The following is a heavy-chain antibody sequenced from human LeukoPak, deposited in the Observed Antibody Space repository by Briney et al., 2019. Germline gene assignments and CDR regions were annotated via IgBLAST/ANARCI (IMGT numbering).Heavy chain of an antibody. Sequence: GGSLKLSCAASGFTFSDSSMHWVRQASGRGLEWVGRVGDKTNSYATGYGESVKGRFTISRDDSKNTAYLEMSSLRVEDTAVYYCTRQRPQTGSLDYWGQGALVTVSS. J-gene: IGHJ4*02. V-gene: IGHV3-73*01. CDR3: TRQRPQTGSLDY. CDR1: GFTFSDSS. CDR2: VGDKTNSYAT. D-gene: IGHD1-26*01.